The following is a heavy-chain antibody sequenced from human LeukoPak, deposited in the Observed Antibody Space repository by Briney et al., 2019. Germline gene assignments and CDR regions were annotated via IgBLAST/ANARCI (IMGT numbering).Heavy chain of an antibody. D-gene: IGHD3-10*01. CDR3: ATDKSYFDSRSHQGFDY. J-gene: IGHJ4*02. CDR2: ITHDGGNR. CDR1: GFTFSIYA. Sequence: GTSLRLSCAAPGFTFSIYAMHWVRQAPGKGLEWVAVITHDGGNRYYADSVKGRFTISRDNSKSTLYLQMSSLRAEDTAVYYCATDKSYFDSRSHQGFDYWGQGTLVTVSS. V-gene: IGHV3-30*15.